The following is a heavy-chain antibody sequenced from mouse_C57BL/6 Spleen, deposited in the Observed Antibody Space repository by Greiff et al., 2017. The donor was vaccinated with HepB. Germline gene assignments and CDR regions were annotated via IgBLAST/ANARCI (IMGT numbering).Heavy chain of an antibody. Sequence: QVQLQQPGTELVQPGASVKLSCKASGYTFTSYWMHWVKQRPGQGLEWIGNINPCNGGTNYNEKFKSKATLTVDKSSSTAYMQLSSLTSEDSAVYYCARRGMTAQATPYAMDYWGQGTSVTVSS. J-gene: IGHJ4*01. CDR1: GYTFTSYW. CDR2: INPCNGGT. CDR3: ARRGMTAQATPYAMDY. V-gene: IGHV1-53*01. D-gene: IGHD3-2*02.